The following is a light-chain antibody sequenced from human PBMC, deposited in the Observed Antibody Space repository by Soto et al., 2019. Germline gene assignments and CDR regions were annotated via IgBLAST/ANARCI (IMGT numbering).Light chain of an antibody. CDR2: WAS. Sequence: DIQMTQSPSTLSASVGDRVTITCRASQYMTNWLAWYQQKPGKAPKLLFYWASTRHSGVPDRFSGSGSGTDFTLTIASVQAEDVAVYYCQKYYSSLAITFGQGTRLEIK. J-gene: IGKJ5*01. CDR1: QYMTNW. V-gene: IGKV1-5*03. CDR3: QKYYSSLAIT.